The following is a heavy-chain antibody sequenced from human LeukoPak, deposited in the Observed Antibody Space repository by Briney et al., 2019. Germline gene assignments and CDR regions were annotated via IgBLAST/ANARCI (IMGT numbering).Heavy chain of an antibody. D-gene: IGHD6-13*01. Sequence: GGSLRLSCAASGFTFSSYAMHWVRQAPGKGLEWVAVISYDGSNKYYADSVKGRFTISRDNSKNTLYLQMNSLRAEDTAVYYCARDKWYSSSYFDYWGQGTLVTVSS. CDR2: ISYDGSNK. CDR3: ARDKWYSSSYFDY. V-gene: IGHV3-30-3*01. J-gene: IGHJ4*02. CDR1: GFTFSSYA.